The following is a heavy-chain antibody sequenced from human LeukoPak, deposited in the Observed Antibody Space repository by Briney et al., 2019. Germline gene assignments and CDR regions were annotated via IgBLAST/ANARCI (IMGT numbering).Heavy chain of an antibody. Sequence: GGSLRLSCAASGFTFSSYWMSWVRQVPGKGLEWVVNINEGGNEKNYVDSVKGRFTASRDNAQNSLYLQMNSLRVEDTAVYYCARHPNSNWDYWGQGTLVTVSS. D-gene: IGHD6-13*01. V-gene: IGHV3-7*03. J-gene: IGHJ4*02. CDR3: ARHPNSNWDY. CDR2: INEGGNEK. CDR1: GFTFSSYW.